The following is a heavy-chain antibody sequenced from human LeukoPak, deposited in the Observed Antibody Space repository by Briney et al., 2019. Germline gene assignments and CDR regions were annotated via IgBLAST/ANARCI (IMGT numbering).Heavy chain of an antibody. CDR2: IYSGGST. CDR1: GFTVSSNY. D-gene: IGHD5-24*01. V-gene: IGHV3-53*01. Sequence: GGSLRLSCAASGFTVSSNYMRWVRQAPGKGLGWVSVIYSGGSTYYADSVKGRFTISRDNSKNTLYLQMNSLRAEDTAVYYCARDTDGYNAWDAFDIWGQGTMVTVSS. CDR3: ARDTDGYNAWDAFDI. J-gene: IGHJ3*02.